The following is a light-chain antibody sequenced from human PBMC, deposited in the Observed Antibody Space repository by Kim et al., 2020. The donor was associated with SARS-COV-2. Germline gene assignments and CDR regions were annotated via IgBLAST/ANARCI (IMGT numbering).Light chain of an antibody. CDR2: QDS. Sequence: SYELTQPPSMSVSQGQTASITCSGDKLGDKYACWYQQKPGQSPVLVIYQDSKRPSGIPERFSGSNSGNTATLTIRGTQAMEEADYYCQAWDSSTDVVFGG. V-gene: IGLV3-1*01. CDR1: KLGDKY. CDR3: QAWDSSTDVV. J-gene: IGLJ2*01.